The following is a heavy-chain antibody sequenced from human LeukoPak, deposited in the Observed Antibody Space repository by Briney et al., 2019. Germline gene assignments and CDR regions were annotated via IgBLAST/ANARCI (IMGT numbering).Heavy chain of an antibody. V-gene: IGHV4-30-2*01. J-gene: IGHJ4*02. D-gene: IGHD5-12*01. CDR1: GGSISSGGYS. Sequence: PSQTLSLTCAVSGGSISSGGYSWSWIRQPPGKGLEWIGYIYHSGSTYYNPSLKSRVTISVDTSKNQFSLKLSSVTAADTAVYYCASLPRRGYDSVRGAVAHLDYWGQGTLVTVSS. CDR3: ASLPRRGYDSVRGAVAHLDY. CDR2: IYHSGST.